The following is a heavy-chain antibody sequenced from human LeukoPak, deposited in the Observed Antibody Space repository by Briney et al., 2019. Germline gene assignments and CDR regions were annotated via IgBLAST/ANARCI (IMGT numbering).Heavy chain of an antibody. CDR2: IKQDGSET. CDR3: ARHSGTYFNY. D-gene: IGHD1-26*01. Sequence: PGGSLRLSCAASGFTFSTYWMTWLRQAPGKGLEWVANIKQDGSETYYVDSVKGRFTISRDNAENSLYLQMNSLRAEDTAVYYCARHSGTYFNYWGQGTLVTVSS. CDR1: GFTFSTYW. V-gene: IGHV3-7*01. J-gene: IGHJ4*02.